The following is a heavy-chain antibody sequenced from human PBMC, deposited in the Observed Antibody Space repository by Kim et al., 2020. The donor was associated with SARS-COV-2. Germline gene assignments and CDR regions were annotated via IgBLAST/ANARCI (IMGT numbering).Heavy chain of an antibody. CDR2: IRSKAYGGTT. CDR1: GFTFGDYA. D-gene: IGHD5-18*01. V-gene: IGHV3-49*04. Sequence: GGSLRLSCTASGFTFGDYAMSWVRQAPGKGLEWVGFIRSKAYGGTTEYAASVKGRFTISRDDSKSIAYLQMNSLKTEDTAVYYCTRGQLHSYLNAFDIWGQGTMVTVSS. CDR3: TRGQLHSYLNAFDI. J-gene: IGHJ3*02.